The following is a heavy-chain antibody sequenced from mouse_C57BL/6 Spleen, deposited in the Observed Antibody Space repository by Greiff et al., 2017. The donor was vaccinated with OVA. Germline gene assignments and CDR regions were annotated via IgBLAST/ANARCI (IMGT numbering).Heavy chain of an antibody. CDR1: GFNIKNTY. Sequence: EVKLQESVAELVRPGASVKLSCTASGFNIKNTYMHWVKQRPEQGLEWIGRIDPANGNTKYAPKFQGKATITADTSSNTAYLQLSSLTSEDTAIYYCARSPSYYSNYEDYFDYWGQGTTLTVSS. D-gene: IGHD2-5*01. CDR3: ARSPSYYSNYEDYFDY. J-gene: IGHJ2*01. CDR2: IDPANGNT. V-gene: IGHV14-3*01.